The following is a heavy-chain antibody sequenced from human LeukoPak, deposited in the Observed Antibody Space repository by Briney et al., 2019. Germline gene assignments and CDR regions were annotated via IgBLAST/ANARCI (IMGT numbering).Heavy chain of an antibody. CDR3: AKEAYYDFWSGYYDYYYMDV. Sequence: GGSLRLSCAASGFTFDDYAMHWVRQAPGKGLEWVSGISWNSGSIGYADSVKGRFTISRDNAKNSLYLQMNSPRAEDTALHYCAKEAYYDFWSGYYDYYYMDVWGKGTTVTVSS. V-gene: IGHV3-9*01. D-gene: IGHD3-3*01. CDR2: ISWNSGSI. J-gene: IGHJ6*03. CDR1: GFTFDDYA.